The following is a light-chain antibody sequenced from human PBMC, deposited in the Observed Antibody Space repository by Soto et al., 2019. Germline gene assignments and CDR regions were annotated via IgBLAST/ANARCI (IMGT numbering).Light chain of an antibody. CDR1: SSDVGSYNL. Sequence: QSALTQPASASGSPGQSITISCTGTSSDVGSYNLVSWYQHHPGKAPKLMIYEVSKRPSGVSNRFSGSKSGNRASLTISGLQAEDEADYYCCSYAGSSTLVFGGGTKVTVL. CDR3: CSYAGSSTLV. CDR2: EVS. J-gene: IGLJ2*01. V-gene: IGLV2-23*02.